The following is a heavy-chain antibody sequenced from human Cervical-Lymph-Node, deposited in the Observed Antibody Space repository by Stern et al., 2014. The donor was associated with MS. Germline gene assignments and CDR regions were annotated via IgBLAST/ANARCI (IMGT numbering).Heavy chain of an antibody. CDR1: GFTFSSYS. J-gene: IGHJ3*02. V-gene: IGHV3-21*01. CDR3: ARDYHCDDSSGYYDDAFDI. Sequence: EVQLVESGGGLVKPGGSLRLSCAASGFTFSSYSMNWVRQAPGKGLEWVSSISSSSSYIYYADSVKGRFTISRDKAKNSLYLQMNSLRAEDTAVYYCARDYHCDDSSGYYDDAFDIWGQGTMVTVSS. D-gene: IGHD3-22*01. CDR2: ISSSSSYI.